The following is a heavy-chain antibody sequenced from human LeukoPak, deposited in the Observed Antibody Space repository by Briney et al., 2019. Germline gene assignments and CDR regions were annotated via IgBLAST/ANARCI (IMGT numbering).Heavy chain of an antibody. J-gene: IGHJ4*02. CDR2: IYYSGST. CDR1: GGSICSSSYY. Sequence: SETLSLTCTVSGGSICSSSYYWGWIRQPPGRGLGWIGCIYYSGSTSYNPSLKSRITISVDTAKNQFSLKLSSVPAAATAVYYCATRPSYYDSSGYDYWGQGNLVTVSS. D-gene: IGHD3-22*01. V-gene: IGHV4-39*01. CDR3: ATRPSYYDSSGYDY.